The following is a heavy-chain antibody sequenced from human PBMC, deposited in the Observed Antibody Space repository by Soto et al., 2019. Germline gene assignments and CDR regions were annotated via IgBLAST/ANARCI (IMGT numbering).Heavy chain of an antibody. Sequence: PSETLSLTCAVYGGSFSGYYWSWIRQPPGKGLEWIGEINHSGSTNYNPSLKSRVTISVDTSKNQFSLKLSSVTAADTAVYYCARSSVITMVRGAVRYFQHWGQRTLVTVSS. V-gene: IGHV4-34*01. D-gene: IGHD3-10*01. CDR2: INHSGST. J-gene: IGHJ1*01. CDR3: ARSSVITMVRGAVRYFQH. CDR1: GGSFSGYY.